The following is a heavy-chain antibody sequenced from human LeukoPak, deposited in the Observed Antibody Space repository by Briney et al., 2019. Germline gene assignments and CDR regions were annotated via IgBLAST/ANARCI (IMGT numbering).Heavy chain of an antibody. CDR1: GFTFSSYW. Sequence: GGSLRLSCGVSGFTFSSYWMTWARQAPGRGLEWVATVKPDGNEKFYVDSVKGRFAITRDNARNSVYLEMNSLRVEDTAVYLCARGDLDYWGQGTLVTVSS. CDR3: ARGDLDY. J-gene: IGHJ4*01. CDR2: VKPDGNEK. V-gene: IGHV3-7*01.